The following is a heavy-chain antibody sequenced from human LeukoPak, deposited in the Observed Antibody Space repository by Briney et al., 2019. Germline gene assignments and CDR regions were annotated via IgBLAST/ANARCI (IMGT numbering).Heavy chain of an antibody. CDR2: ISYDGSNK. CDR3: AREPGYYFDY. CDR1: GFTFSSYG. D-gene: IGHD3-10*01. Sequence: GGSLRLSCAASGFTFSSYGMNWVRQAPGKGLEWVALISYDGSNKYYADSVKGRFTISRDNSKNTLSLQMNSLKAEDTAIYYCAREPGYYFDYWGQGTLVTVSS. J-gene: IGHJ4*02. V-gene: IGHV3-30*03.